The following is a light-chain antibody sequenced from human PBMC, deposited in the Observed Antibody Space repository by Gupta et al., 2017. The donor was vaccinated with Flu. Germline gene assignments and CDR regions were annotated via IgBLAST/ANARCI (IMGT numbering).Light chain of an antibody. CDR3: QQYDSSSFI. Sequence: DIQMTQSPSTLSASVGDRVTITCRASQSISSWLAWYQQKPGKAPKLLIYKASSLESGVPSRFSGSGSGTEFTLTISSLQPDDIATYYCQQYDSSSFIFGQGTKLDIK. V-gene: IGKV1-5*03. CDR2: KAS. J-gene: IGKJ2*01. CDR1: QSISSW.